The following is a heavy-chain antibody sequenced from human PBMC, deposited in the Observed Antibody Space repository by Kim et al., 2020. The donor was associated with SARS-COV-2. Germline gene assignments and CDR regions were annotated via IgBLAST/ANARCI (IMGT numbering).Heavy chain of an antibody. V-gene: IGHV4-4*07. D-gene: IGHD2-2*01. Sequence: YNPSLKRRVTMSVDTSRNQCSLKLTSVTAADTAIYYCARGGTSRLYPFDYWGQGTLVAVSS. CDR3: ARGGTSRLYPFDY. J-gene: IGHJ4*02.